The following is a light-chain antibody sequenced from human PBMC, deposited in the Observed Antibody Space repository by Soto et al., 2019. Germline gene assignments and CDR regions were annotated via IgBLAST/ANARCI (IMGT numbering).Light chain of an antibody. J-gene: IGKJ1*01. V-gene: IGKV1-12*01. CDR1: QDISSW. CDR3: QQYNTFWT. Sequence: DIQLTQSPSSVSASVGDTVTVTCRASQDISSWLAWYQQKPGKAPKLLIYATSNLQSGVPSRFSGSGSGTDFTLTISSLQPDDFATYYCQQYNTFWTFGPGTKWIS. CDR2: ATS.